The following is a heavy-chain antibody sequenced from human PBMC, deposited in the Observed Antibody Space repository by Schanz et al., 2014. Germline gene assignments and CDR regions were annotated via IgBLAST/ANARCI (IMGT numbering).Heavy chain of an antibody. V-gene: IGHV3-23*01. D-gene: IGHD6-19*01. CDR3: AKDRASSGWPAFDV. CDR1: GFTVNNYA. J-gene: IGHJ4*02. CDR2: ITRQGTT. Sequence: EVQLLESGGGLVQPGGSLRLSCTVSGFTVNNYAMNWVRQAPGRGLEWVSGITRQGTTYYADFVKGRFSISRDLSSNTLYLQMNSLRADDSAIYYCAKDRASSGWPAFDVWGQGTQVTVSS.